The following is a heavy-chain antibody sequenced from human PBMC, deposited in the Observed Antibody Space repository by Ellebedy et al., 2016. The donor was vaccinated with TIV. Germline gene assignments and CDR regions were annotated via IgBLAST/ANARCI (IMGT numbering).Heavy chain of an antibody. CDR2: ISAYNGNT. Sequence: AASVKVSCKASGYTFTSYGISWVRQAPGQGLEWMGWISAYNGNTNYAQKFQGRVTMTRNTSISTAYMELSRLRSDNTAVYYCATGVVPAAMADYWGQGTLVTVSS. CDR3: ATGVVPAAMADY. D-gene: IGHD2-2*01. J-gene: IGHJ4*02. V-gene: IGHV1-18*01. CDR1: GYTFTSYG.